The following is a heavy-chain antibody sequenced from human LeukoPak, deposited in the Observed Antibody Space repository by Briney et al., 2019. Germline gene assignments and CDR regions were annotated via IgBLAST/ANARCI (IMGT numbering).Heavy chain of an antibody. Sequence: SETLSLTCTVSGDSISGGTYLWAWIRQPPGKGLEWIGSTSYGGTTYYNPSLKSRVTVSLDTSKNQFSLKLSSMTAADTAVYYCARRGYASSWSFDYWGQGTLVTVSS. D-gene: IGHD6-13*01. CDR2: TSYGGTT. CDR1: GDSISGGTYL. V-gene: IGHV4-39*01. CDR3: ARRGYASSWSFDY. J-gene: IGHJ4*02.